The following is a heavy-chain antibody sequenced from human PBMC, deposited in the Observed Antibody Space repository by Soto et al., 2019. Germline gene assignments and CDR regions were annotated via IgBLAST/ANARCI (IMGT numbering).Heavy chain of an antibody. D-gene: IGHD3-16*01. V-gene: IGHV1-46*01. Sequence: ASVKVSCKASGYTFTSYYMHWVRQAPGQGLEWMGIINPSGGSTSYAQKFQGRVTMTRDTSTSTVYMELSSLRSEDTAVYYCARFNWLQLGEEFDYYVMDVWGQGTTVTVSS. J-gene: IGHJ6*02. CDR2: INPSGGST. CDR3: ARFNWLQLGEEFDYYVMDV. CDR1: GYTFTSYY.